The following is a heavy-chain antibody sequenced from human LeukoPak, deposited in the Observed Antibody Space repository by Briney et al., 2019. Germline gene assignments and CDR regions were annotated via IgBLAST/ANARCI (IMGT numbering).Heavy chain of an antibody. V-gene: IGHV3-21*01. Sequence: GGSLRLSCAASGFTFSSYSMNWVRQAPGKGLEWVSSISSSSSYIYYADSVKGRFTISRDNAKNSLYLQMNSLRAEDTAVYYCAKGRSSYPMDYIFDFWGQGTLVTVSS. CDR1: GFTFSSYS. D-gene: IGHD3-16*02. J-gene: IGHJ4*02. CDR3: AKGRSSYPMDYIFDF. CDR2: ISSSSSYI.